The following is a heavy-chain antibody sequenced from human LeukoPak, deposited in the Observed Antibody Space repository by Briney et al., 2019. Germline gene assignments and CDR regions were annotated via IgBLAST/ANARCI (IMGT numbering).Heavy chain of an antibody. D-gene: IGHD3-16*01. V-gene: IGHV4-4*07. CDR2: IYTSGST. Sequence: PSETLSLTCTVSGGSISSYYWSWLRQPAGKGLEWLGRIYTSGSTNYNPSLKSRVTMPVDTSKNQFSLKLSSVTAADTAVYYCARAPYDYVWGSWSYYMDVWGKGTTVTISS. J-gene: IGHJ6*03. CDR3: ARAPYDYVWGSWSYYMDV. CDR1: GGSISSYY.